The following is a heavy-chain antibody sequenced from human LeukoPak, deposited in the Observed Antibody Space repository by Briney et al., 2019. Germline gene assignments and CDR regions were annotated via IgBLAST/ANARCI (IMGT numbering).Heavy chain of an antibody. V-gene: IGHV3-15*04. J-gene: IGHJ4*02. CDR2: IESTTDGETT. Sequence: GGSLRLSCEASGFTFPKAWMTWVRQAPGKGLEWVGHIESTTDGETTDYAAPVKGRFTISRDDSKNTLYLQMNSLTTEDTAVYYCTADSLDYQEAVPGYWGQGPLVPVSS. D-gene: IGHD4-11*01. CDR1: GFTFPKAW. CDR3: TADSLDYQEAVPGY.